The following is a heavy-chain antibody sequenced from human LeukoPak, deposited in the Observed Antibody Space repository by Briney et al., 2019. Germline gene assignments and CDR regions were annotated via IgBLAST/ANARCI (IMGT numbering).Heavy chain of an antibody. CDR2: IKIKTDGGTT. Sequence: GGSLRLSRAASGFTFGNAWMSSVRQPPGKGLEWVGRIKIKTDGGTTDYAAPVKCRFTISRADSKNTLYLQMNSLKSEDTAVYYCTTQHYDILTGYPYYFDYWGQGTLVTVSS. CDR1: GFTFGNAW. CDR3: TTQHYDILTGYPYYFDY. J-gene: IGHJ4*02. V-gene: IGHV3-15*01. D-gene: IGHD3-9*01.